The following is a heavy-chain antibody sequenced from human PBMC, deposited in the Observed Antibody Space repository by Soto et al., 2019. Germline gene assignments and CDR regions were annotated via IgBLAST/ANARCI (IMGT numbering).Heavy chain of an antibody. V-gene: IGHV1-3*01. Sequence: ASVKVSCKASGYTFTSYAMHWVRQAPGQRLEWMGWINAGNGNTKYSQKFQGRVTITRDTSASTAYMELSSLRSEDTAVYYCARGGYDFWSGLLYFDYWGQGTLVTVSS. CDR1: GYTFTSYA. J-gene: IGHJ4*02. CDR2: INAGNGNT. D-gene: IGHD3-3*01. CDR3: ARGGYDFWSGLLYFDY.